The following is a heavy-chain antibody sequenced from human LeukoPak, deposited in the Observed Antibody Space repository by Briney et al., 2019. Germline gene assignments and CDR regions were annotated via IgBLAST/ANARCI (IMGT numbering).Heavy chain of an antibody. CDR3: ARGGVAATSLGYCYYGMDV. D-gene: IGHD2-15*01. V-gene: IGHV3-21*01. Sequence: PGGSLRLSCAASGFTFSTYSMNWVRQAPGKGLEWVSSISSSGSYIYYADSVKGRFTISRDNAKNSLYLQMNSLRVEDTAVYYCARGGVAATSLGYCYYGMDVWGQGTTVTVSS. J-gene: IGHJ6*02. CDR2: ISSSGSYI. CDR1: GFTFSTYS.